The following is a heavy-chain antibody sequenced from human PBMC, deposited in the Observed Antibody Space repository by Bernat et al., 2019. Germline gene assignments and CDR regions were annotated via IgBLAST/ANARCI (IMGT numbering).Heavy chain of an antibody. CDR1: GFTFSSYE. CDR2: IRYDGSDE. Sequence: VQLVESGGGLVQPGGSLRLSCAASGFTFSSYEMNWVRQAPGKGLEWVAFIRYDGSDEYYVDSVKGRFTISRDTSKNTLYLQMNSLRAEDTAVYYCARGGGSYSQSLPFDIWGQGTVVSVSS. CDR3: ARGGGSYSQSLPFDI. V-gene: IGHV3-30*02. D-gene: IGHD1-26*01. J-gene: IGHJ3*02.